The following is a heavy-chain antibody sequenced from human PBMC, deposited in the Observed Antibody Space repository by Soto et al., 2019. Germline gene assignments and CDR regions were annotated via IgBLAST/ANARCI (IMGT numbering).Heavy chain of an antibody. J-gene: IGHJ4*02. CDR1: GFTFSDYP. CDR2: ISYDGRVK. V-gene: IGHV3-30*04. CDR3: AKDAPEPRGVY. D-gene: IGHD3-10*01. Sequence: PGGSLRLSCAASGFTFSDYPMHWVRQAPGKGLEWVAVISYDGRVKYYVDSVKGRFTISRDDSKNTLYLQMNSLRAEDTAAYYWAKDAPEPRGVYWGQGTLVTVSS.